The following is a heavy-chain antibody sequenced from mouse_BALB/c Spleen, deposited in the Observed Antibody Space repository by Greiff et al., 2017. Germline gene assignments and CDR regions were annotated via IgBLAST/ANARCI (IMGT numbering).Heavy chain of an antibody. CDR1: GFSLTSYD. J-gene: IGHJ3*01. CDR2: IWTGGGT. V-gene: IGHV2-9-2*01. CDR3: VRDPYYGNYRAY. D-gene: IGHD2-10*01. Sequence: VQGVESGPGLVAPSQSLSITCTVSGFSLTSYDISWIRQPPGKGLEWLGVIWTGGGTNYNSAFMSRLSISKDNSKSQVFLKMNSLQTDDTAIYYCVRDPYYGNYRAYWGQGTLVTVSA.